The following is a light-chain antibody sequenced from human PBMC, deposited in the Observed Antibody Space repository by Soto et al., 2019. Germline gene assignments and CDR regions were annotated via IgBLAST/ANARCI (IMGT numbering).Light chain of an antibody. Sequence: EIVLTQSPATLSLSPGERATLSCRASQSVSSYLAWYQQKPGQAPRLLIYDASNRATGIPARFSGSGSGTDFTLTISSLEPEDFAVYYCQQRSDSPLTFGGGPKVELK. CDR1: QSVSSY. CDR3: QQRSDSPLT. CDR2: DAS. V-gene: IGKV3-11*01. J-gene: IGKJ4*01.